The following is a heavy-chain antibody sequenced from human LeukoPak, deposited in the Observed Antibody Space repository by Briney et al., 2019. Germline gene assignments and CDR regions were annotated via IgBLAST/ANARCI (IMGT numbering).Heavy chain of an antibody. Sequence: PSETLSLTCTVSGGSISSYYLSWIRQPPGKGLEWIGYIYYSESTNYNPSLKSRVTISVDTSKNQFSLKLSSVTAADTAVYYCARGSGWYGYWGQGTLVTVSS. CDR2: IYYSEST. V-gene: IGHV4-59*08. CDR3: ARGSGWYGY. CDR1: GGSISSYY. J-gene: IGHJ4*02. D-gene: IGHD6-19*01.